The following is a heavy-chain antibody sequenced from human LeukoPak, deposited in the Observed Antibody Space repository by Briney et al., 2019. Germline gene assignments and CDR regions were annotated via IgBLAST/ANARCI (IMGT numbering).Heavy chain of an antibody. D-gene: IGHD3-10*01. V-gene: IGHV4-39*07. J-gene: IGHJ6*03. CDR3: ASVHGSGSLSHPPYYYYDMDV. CDR2: IYYSGST. Sequence: SETLSLTCTVSGGSISSSSYYWGWIRQPPGKGLEWIGSIYYSGSTYYNPSLKSRVTISVDTSKNQFSLKLSSVTAADTAVYYCASVHGSGSLSHPPYYYYDMDVWGKGTTVTVSS. CDR1: GGSISSSSYY.